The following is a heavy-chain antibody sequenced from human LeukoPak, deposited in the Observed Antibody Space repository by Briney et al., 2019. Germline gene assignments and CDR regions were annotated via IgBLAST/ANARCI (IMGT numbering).Heavy chain of an antibody. CDR1: GFTFSSYA. V-gene: IGHV3-23*01. J-gene: IGHJ4*02. CDR2: ISGSGGST. D-gene: IGHD6-13*01. Sequence: GGSLRLSRAASGFTFSSYAMSWVRQAPGKGLEWVSAISGSGGSTYYADSVKGRFTISRDNSKNTLYLQMNSLRAEDTAVYYCASSIAAAPYHFDYWGQGTLVTVSS. CDR3: ASSIAAAPYHFDY.